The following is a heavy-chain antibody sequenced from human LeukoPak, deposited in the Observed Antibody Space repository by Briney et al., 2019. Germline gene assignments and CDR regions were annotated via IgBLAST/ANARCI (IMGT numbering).Heavy chain of an antibody. Sequence: GGSLRLSCAASGFTSSSYWMSWVRQAPGKGLEWVANIKQDGSEKYYVDSVKGRFTISRDNAKNSLYLQMNSLRAEDTAVYYCARGRGGYYFDYWGQGTLVTVSS. D-gene: IGHD2-15*01. CDR3: ARGRGGYYFDY. CDR2: IKQDGSEK. J-gene: IGHJ4*02. V-gene: IGHV3-7*01. CDR1: GFTSSSYW.